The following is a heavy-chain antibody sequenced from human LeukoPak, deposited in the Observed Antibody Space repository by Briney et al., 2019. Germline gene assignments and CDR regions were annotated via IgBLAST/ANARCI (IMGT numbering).Heavy chain of an antibody. CDR3: AEGPDYYHYGMDV. CDR1: GFTFSSYS. V-gene: IGHV3-21*01. Sequence: GGSLRLSCAASGFTFSSYSMNWVRQAPGKGLEWVSSISSSSSYIYYADSVKGRFTISRDNAKNSLYLQMNSLRAEDTAVYYCAEGPDYYHYGMDVWGQGTTVTVSS. J-gene: IGHJ6*02. CDR2: ISSSSSYI.